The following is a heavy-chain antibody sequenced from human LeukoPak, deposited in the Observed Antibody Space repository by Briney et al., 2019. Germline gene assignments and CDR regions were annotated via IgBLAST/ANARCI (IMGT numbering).Heavy chain of an antibody. D-gene: IGHD3-22*01. CDR2: IYLGDSDI. J-gene: IGHJ4*02. Sequence: GESLKISCKGSGYSFTSYWTGWVRQMPGQSLECMGIIYLGDSDIRYSPSFQGQVTISADKSISTAYLQWSSLKASDTAMYYCASAIAYDSRGYFDYWGQGTLVTVSS. V-gene: IGHV5-51*01. CDR3: ASAIAYDSRGYFDY. CDR1: GYSFTSYW.